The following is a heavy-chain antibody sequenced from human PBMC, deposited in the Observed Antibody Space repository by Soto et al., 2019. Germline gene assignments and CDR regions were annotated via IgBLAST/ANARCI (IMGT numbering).Heavy chain of an antibody. V-gene: IGHV1-46*01. CDR3: AKRRGYSNGEFDY. CDR2: INPFDGSR. CDR1: GYIFTSYY. J-gene: IGHJ4*02. D-gene: IGHD5-18*01. Sequence: ASVKVSCKASGYIFTSYYLHWVRQAPGQGLEWMGWINPFDGSRMFAQSFQGGVTFTSDTSTSTVYMELSGLRSDDTAVYYCAKRRGYSNGEFDYWGQGTLVTVSS.